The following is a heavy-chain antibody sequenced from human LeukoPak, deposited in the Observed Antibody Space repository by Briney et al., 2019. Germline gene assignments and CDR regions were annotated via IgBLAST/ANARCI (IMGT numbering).Heavy chain of an antibody. J-gene: IGHJ3*01. CDR2: ISNIGST. V-gene: IGHV4-59*01. CDR1: GASISSYF. Sequence: SETLSLTCTVSGASISSYFWTWIRQSPGKGLEWIGYISNIGSTNYNPSLKSRVTISGDTSKNQFSLKLSSVTAADTAVYYCTRDRSALDAWGQGTLVTVSS. CDR3: TRDRSALDA.